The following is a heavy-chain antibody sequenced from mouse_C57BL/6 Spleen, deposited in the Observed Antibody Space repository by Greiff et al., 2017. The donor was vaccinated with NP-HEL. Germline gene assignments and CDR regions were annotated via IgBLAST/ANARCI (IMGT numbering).Heavy chain of an antibody. CDR3: ARSYYYGSSYGYFDV. CDR2: ISSGSSTI. D-gene: IGHD1-1*01. J-gene: IGHJ1*03. Sequence: EVKLVESGGGLVKPGGSLKLSCAASGFTFSDYGMHWVRQAPEKGLEWVAYISSGSSTIYYADTVKGRFPISRDNAKNTLFLQMTSLRAEDTAMYYCARSYYYGSSYGYFDVWGTGTTVTVSS. V-gene: IGHV5-17*01. CDR1: GFTFSDYG.